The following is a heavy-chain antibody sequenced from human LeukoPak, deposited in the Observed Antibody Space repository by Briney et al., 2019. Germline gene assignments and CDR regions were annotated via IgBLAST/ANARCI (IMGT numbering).Heavy chain of an antibody. V-gene: IGHV3-74*01. CDR1: GFTFSTYW. CDR2: IDYGGINT. D-gene: IGHD2/OR15-2a*01. J-gene: IGHJ5*02. CDR3: VRGDFQPT. Sequence: GGSLRLSCAASGFTFSTYWMHWVRQAPGKGLVWVSRIDYGGINTNYADSVKGRFSISRDNAKNILCLQMSSLRADDTAVYYCVRGDFQPTWGQGTLVTVSS.